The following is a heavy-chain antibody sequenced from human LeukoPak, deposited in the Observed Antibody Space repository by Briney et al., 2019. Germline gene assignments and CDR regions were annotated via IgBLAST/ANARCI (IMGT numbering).Heavy chain of an antibody. CDR2: ISAYNGNT. J-gene: IGHJ4*02. Sequence: GASVKVSCKASGYTFTSYGISWVRQAPGQGLEWMGWISAYNGNTNYAQKLQGRVTMTTDTSTSTAYMELRSLGSDDTAVHYCASYDILTGYYYLDYWGQGTLVTVSS. D-gene: IGHD3-9*01. CDR1: GYTFTSYG. CDR3: ASYDILTGYYYLDY. V-gene: IGHV1-18*01.